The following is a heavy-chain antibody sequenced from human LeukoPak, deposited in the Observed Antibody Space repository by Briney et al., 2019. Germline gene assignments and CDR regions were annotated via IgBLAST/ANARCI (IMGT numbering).Heavy chain of an antibody. CDR2: IYYSGST. J-gene: IGHJ6*02. Sequence: PSETLSLTCTVSGGSISSYSWSWIRQPPGKGLEWIGYIYYSGSTNYNPSLKSRVTISVDTSKNQFSLKLSSVTAADTAVYYCARHHEAYYYYGMDVWGQGTTVTVSS. V-gene: IGHV4-59*08. CDR3: ARHHEAYYYYGMDV. CDR1: GGSISSYS.